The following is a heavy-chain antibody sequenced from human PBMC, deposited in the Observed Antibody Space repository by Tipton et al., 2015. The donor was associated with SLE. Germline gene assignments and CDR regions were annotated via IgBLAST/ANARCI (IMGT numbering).Heavy chain of an antibody. V-gene: IGHV3-48*03. J-gene: IGHJ4*02. CDR2: ISSGGTFI. CDR1: GFTFSSYE. D-gene: IGHD3-3*01. Sequence: SLRLSCAASGFTFSSYEVNWVRQAPGKGLEWVSYISSGGTFIHYADAVRGRFTISRDNAKNSLYLQMNSLRAEDTAVYYCARGFWNGFYIGYFDSWGQGAPVTVSS. CDR3: ARGFWNGFYIGYFDS.